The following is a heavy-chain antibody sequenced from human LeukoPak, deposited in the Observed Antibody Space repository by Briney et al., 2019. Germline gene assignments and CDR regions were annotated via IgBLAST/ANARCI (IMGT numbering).Heavy chain of an antibody. CDR2: INSDGSST. V-gene: IGHV3-74*01. CDR3: VRGSHDFYY. Sequence: AGESLRHPCAASGVTFSGFAMTWVRQAPGKGLVWVSRINSDGSSTNYADSVKGRFTISRDNAKNTLYLQMNSLRDEETAVYYCVRGSHDFYYWGQGTLVTVSS. CDR1: GVTFSGFA. J-gene: IGHJ4*02.